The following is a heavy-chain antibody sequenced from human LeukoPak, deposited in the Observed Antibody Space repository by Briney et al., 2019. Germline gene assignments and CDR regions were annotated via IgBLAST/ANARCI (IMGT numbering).Heavy chain of an antibody. J-gene: IGHJ1*01. D-gene: IGHD6-19*01. V-gene: IGHV4-4*07. CDR2: IYTSGST. Sequence: SETLSLTCTVSGGSISSYYWSWIRQPAGKGLEWIGRIYTSGSTNYSPSLKSRVTISVDTSKNQFSLKLSSVTAADTAVYYCASLSSGWYPFGGSAEYFQHWGQGTLVTVSS. CDR1: GGSISSYY. CDR3: ASLSSGWYPFGGSAEYFQH.